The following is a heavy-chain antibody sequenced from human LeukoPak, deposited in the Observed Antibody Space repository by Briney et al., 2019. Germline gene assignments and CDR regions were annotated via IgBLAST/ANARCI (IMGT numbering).Heavy chain of an antibody. CDR1: GFTVSSNY. D-gene: IGHD2-8*01. CDR2: ISGSGGST. Sequence: GGSLRLSCAASGFTVSSNYMSWVRQAPGKGLEWVSAISGSGGSTYYADSVKGRFTISRDNSKNTLYLQMNSLRAEDTAVYYCAKVTIVLMVYAADYFDYWGQGTLVTVSS. CDR3: AKVTIVLMVYAADYFDY. V-gene: IGHV3-23*01. J-gene: IGHJ4*02.